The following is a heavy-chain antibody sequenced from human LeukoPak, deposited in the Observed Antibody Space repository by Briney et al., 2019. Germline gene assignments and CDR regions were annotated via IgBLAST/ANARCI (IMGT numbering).Heavy chain of an antibody. D-gene: IGHD1-26*01. CDR3: ARERVGHFDY. J-gene: IGHJ4*02. V-gene: IGHV1-69*05. Sequence: SVKVSCKASGGTFSSYAISWVRQAPGQGLEWMGGIIPIFGTANYAQKFQGRVTMTRDTSTSTVYMELSSLRSEDTAVYYCARERVGHFDYWGQGTLVTVSS. CDR1: GGTFSSYA. CDR2: IIPIFGTA.